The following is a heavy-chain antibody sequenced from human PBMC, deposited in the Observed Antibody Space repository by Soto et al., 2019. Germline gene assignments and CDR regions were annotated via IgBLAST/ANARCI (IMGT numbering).Heavy chain of an antibody. CDR3: ARDPKGYCSGGSCYRDDY. D-gene: IGHD2-15*01. Sequence: QVQLVQSGAEVKKPGSSVKVSCKASGGTFSSYAISWVRQSPGQGLEWMGGIIPIFGTANYAQKLQGRVTITADKSTSTAYMELSSLRSEDTAVYYCARDPKGYCSGGSCYRDDYWGQGTLVTVSS. CDR2: IIPIFGTA. J-gene: IGHJ4*02. CDR1: GGTFSSYA. V-gene: IGHV1-69*06.